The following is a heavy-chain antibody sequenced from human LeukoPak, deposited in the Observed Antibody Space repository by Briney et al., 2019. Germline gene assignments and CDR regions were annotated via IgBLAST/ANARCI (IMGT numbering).Heavy chain of an antibody. Sequence: GGSLRLSCAASGFTFSSYSMNWVRQAPGRGLEWVSVIYSGGSTYYADSVKGRFTISRDNSKNTLYLQMNSLRAEDTAVYYCASIAAAGPAPWGQGTLVTVSS. J-gene: IGHJ5*02. CDR2: IYSGGST. CDR3: ASIAAAGPAP. D-gene: IGHD6-13*01. V-gene: IGHV3-53*01. CDR1: GFTFSSYS.